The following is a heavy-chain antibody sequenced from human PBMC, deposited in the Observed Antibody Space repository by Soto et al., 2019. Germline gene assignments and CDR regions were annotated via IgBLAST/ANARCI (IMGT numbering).Heavy chain of an antibody. V-gene: IGHV3-23*01. CDR2: ISGNGGST. D-gene: IGHD4-17*01. CDR1: GFTFSSYA. J-gene: IGHJ4*02. Sequence: EVQLLESGGGLVQPGGSLRLSCAASGFTFSSYAMSWVRQAPGKGLEWVSAISGNGGSTYYADSVKGRFTISRDNSKNTLYLQMSSLRAEDTAVYYCVKDILGDYGDNVWNYWGQGTLVTVSS. CDR3: VKDILGDYGDNVWNY.